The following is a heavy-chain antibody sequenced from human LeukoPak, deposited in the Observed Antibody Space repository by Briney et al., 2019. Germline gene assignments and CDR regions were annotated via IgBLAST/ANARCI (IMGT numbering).Heavy chain of an antibody. J-gene: IGHJ4*02. CDR2: ISSSGNTI. V-gene: IGHV3-11*04. D-gene: IGHD6-19*01. CDR1: GLLHSSLY. CDR3: ARGRIAVPYPVY. Sequence: GESLTLSCAVSGLLHSSLYMRYTRPPPEERVEFVSYISSSGNTIYHADSVKGRFTISRDNAKNSLYLQMNSLRAVDTSVYYCARGRIAVPYPVYWGQGTLVTVSS.